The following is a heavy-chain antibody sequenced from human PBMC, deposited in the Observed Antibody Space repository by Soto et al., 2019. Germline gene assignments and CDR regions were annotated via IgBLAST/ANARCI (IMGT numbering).Heavy chain of an antibody. V-gene: IGHV3-74*02. Sequence: DVKLVESGGGLVQPGESLRLSCAASGFTFSSYWMHWFRQDPGMGLVWVATINPDGTTTQYADFVKGRFTVSRDNARTTLFIPIYGLRAADTALYYFVKDLSWGQSDSWGRGTLVTVSS. CDR1: GFTFSSYW. CDR3: VKDLSWGQSDS. CDR2: INPDGTTT. J-gene: IGHJ4*02. D-gene: IGHD3-16*01.